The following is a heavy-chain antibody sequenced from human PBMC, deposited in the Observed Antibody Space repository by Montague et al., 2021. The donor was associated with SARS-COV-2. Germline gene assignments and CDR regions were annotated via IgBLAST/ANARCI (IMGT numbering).Heavy chain of an antibody. CDR3: AKDFMSLMVYAMVYYYYGMDV. CDR2: ISYDGSNK. CDR1: GFTFSSYG. V-gene: IGHV3-30*18. J-gene: IGHJ6*02. D-gene: IGHD2-8*01. Sequence: SLRLSCAASGFTFSSYGMHWDRQAPGKGLEWVAVISYDGSNKYYADSVKGRFTISRDNSKNTLYLQMNSLRAEDTAVYYCAKDFMSLMVYAMVYYYYGMDVWGQGTTVTVSS.